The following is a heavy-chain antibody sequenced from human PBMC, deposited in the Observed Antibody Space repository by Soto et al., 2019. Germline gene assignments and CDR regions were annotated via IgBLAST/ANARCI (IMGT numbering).Heavy chain of an antibody. V-gene: IGHV1-69*01. CDR3: ARGFSYSRGGPYWYFDL. CDR2: IIPIFGTA. Sequence: QVQLVQSGAEVKKPGSSVKVSCKASGGTFSSYAISWVRQAPGQGLEWMGGIIPIFGTANYAQKFQGRVTITADESTSTAYMELSSLRSEDTAVYYCARGFSYSRGGPYWYFDLWGRGTLVTVSS. CDR1: GGTFSSYA. J-gene: IGHJ2*01. D-gene: IGHD6-19*01.